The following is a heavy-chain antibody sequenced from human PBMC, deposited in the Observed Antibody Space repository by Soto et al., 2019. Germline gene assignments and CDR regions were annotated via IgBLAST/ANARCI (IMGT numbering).Heavy chain of an antibody. CDR1: GFSFSYYG. J-gene: IGHJ6*03. Sequence: EVQLVESGGGLVQPGGSLRLSCAAAGFSFSYYGMNWVRQAPGKGLEWVSYISTSSSNIYYADSVKGRFTISRDNAKNSLSLQMNSLRAADTAVYYCARETSTGTYCMDVWGKGTTVTVSS. CDR3: ARETSTGTYCMDV. D-gene: IGHD2-2*01. CDR2: ISTSSSNI. V-gene: IGHV3-48*01.